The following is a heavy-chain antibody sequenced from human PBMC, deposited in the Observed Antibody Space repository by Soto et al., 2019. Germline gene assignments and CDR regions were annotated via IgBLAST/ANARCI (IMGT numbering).Heavy chain of an antibody. CDR3: ARDHGYSSGWFTTQDDAFDS. CDR1: GYTFTGYY. V-gene: IGHV1-2*02. D-gene: IGHD6-19*01. CDR2: INPNSGGT. Sequence: ASVKVSCKASGYTFTGYYMHWVRQAPGQGLEWMGWINPNSGGTNYAQKFQGRVTMTRDTSISTAYMELSRLRSDDTAVYYCARDHGYSSGWFTTQDDAFDSWGQGTMVTVSS. J-gene: IGHJ3*02.